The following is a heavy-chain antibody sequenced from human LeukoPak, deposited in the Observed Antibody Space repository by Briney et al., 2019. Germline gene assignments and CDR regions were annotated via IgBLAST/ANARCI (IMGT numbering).Heavy chain of an antibody. CDR3: SKDRRRGLYVWGSAVDY. D-gene: IGHD3-10*02. Sequence: PGGSLRVSCAASGSTFSSYGMHWVRQAPGEGLEWVAFIRHDGSNKNYADSVKGRFTISRDNSKNALYLQMNSLRAEDTGVYYCSKDRRRGLYVWGSAVDYWGRGSLVSVSS. J-gene: IGHJ4*02. V-gene: IGHV3-30*02. CDR1: GSTFSSYG. CDR2: IRHDGSNK.